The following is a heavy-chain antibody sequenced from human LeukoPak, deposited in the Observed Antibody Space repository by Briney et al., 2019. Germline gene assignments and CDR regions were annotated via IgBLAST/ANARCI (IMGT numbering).Heavy chain of an antibody. V-gene: IGHV3-48*03. Sequence: GGSLRLSCAASGFTFSSYEMNWVRQAPGKGLEWVSYISSSGSTIYYADSVKGRFTISRDNAKNSLYLQMNSLRAEDTAVYYCARAGVGCSGGSCHSEAYFDYWGQGTLVTVSS. CDR2: ISSSGSTI. CDR3: ARAGVGCSGGSCHSEAYFDY. D-gene: IGHD2-15*01. CDR1: GFTFSSYE. J-gene: IGHJ4*02.